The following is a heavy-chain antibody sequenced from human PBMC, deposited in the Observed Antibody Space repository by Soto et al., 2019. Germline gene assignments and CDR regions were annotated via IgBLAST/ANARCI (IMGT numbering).Heavy chain of an antibody. CDR2: IIPIFGTA. CDR3: AKDTFVGQPSYGVEV. CDR1: GGTFSSYA. V-gene: IGHV1-69*13. D-gene: IGHD2-21*01. J-gene: IGHJ6*02. Sequence: SVKVSCKASGGTFSSYAISWVRQAPGQGLEWMGGIIPIFGTANYAQKFQGRVTITADESTSTAYMELSSLVPEDTAVYYCAKDTFVGQPSYGVEVWGQGTTVTVSS.